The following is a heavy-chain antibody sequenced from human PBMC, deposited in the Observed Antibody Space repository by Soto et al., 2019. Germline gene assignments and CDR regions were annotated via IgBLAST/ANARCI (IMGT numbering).Heavy chain of an antibody. J-gene: IGHJ4*02. CDR1: GFTFSSYW. V-gene: IGHV3-7*05. CDR3: ARVGPYGDYAHDFDY. D-gene: IGHD4-17*01. CDR2: IKQDGSEK. Sequence: GSLRLSCAASGFTFSSYWMSWVRQAPGKGLEWVANIKQDGSEKYYVDSVKGRFTISRDNAKNSLYLQMNSLRAEDTAVYYCARVGPYGDYAHDFDYWGQGTLVTVSS.